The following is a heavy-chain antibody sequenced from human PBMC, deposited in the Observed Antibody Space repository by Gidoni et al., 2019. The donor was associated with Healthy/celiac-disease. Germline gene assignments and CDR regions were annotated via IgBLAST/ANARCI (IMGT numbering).Heavy chain of an antibody. CDR1: GGTFSSYA. D-gene: IGHD3-22*01. J-gene: IGHJ4*02. Sequence: QVQLVQSGAEVKKPGSSVKVSCKASGGTFSSYAISWVRQARGQGLEWMGGIIPIFGTANYAQKFQGRVTITADESTSTAYMELSSLRSEDTAVYYCARGRVPTYYYDSSGYPYWGQGTLVTVSS. V-gene: IGHV1-69*01. CDR3: ARGRVPTYYYDSSGYPY. CDR2: IIPIFGTA.